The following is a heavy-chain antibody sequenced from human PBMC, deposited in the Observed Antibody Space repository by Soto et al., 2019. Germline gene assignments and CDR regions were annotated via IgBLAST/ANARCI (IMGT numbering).Heavy chain of an antibody. D-gene: IGHD4-17*01. Sequence: TSETLSLTCTVSGGSISSSSYYWGWIRQPPGKGLEWIGSIYYSGSTYYNPSLKSRVTISVDTSKNQFSLKLSSVTAADTAVYYCARHTWVYDYGDYFDYWGQGTLVTVSS. CDR1: GGSISSSSYY. CDR2: IYYSGST. V-gene: IGHV4-39*01. J-gene: IGHJ4*02. CDR3: ARHTWVYDYGDYFDY.